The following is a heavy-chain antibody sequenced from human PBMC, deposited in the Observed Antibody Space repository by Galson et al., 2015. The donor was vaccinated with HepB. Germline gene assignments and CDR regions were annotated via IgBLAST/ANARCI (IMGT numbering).Heavy chain of an antibody. D-gene: IGHD1-26*01. V-gene: IGHV3-30*04. CDR2: ISYDGSNK. CDR1: GFTFSSYA. Sequence: SLRLSCAASGFTFSSYAMHWVRQAPGKGLEWVAVISYDGSNKYYADSVKGRFTISRDNSKNTLYLQMNSLRAEDTAVYYCARDRELLLDYWGQGTLVTVSS. CDR3: ARDRELLLDY. J-gene: IGHJ4*02.